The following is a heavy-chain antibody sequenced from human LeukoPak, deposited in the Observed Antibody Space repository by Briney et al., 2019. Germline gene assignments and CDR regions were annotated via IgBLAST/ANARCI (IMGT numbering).Heavy chain of an antibody. CDR3: ARDPLTVTSYVSISWFDP. D-gene: IGHD4-17*01. V-gene: IGHV6-1*01. J-gene: IGHJ5*02. CDR1: GDSVSSNSAA. CDR2: TYYRSKWYN. Sequence: SQTLSLTCAISGDSVSSNSAAWNWIRQSPSRGLEWLGRTYYRSKWYNDYAVSVKSRITINPDTSKNQFSLQLNSVTPEDTAVYYCARDPLTVTSYVSISWFDPWGQGTLVTVSS.